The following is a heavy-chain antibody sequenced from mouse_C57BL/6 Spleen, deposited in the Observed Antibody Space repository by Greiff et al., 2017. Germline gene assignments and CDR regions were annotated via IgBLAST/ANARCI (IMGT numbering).Heavy chain of an antibody. D-gene: IGHD2-1*01. Sequence: EVQLVESGPGMVKPSQSLSLTCTVTGYSITSGYDWHWIRHFPGNKLERMGYISYSGSTNYNPSLKSRISITHATSKNHFFLKLNSVTTEDTATYYCAREGDGNYVGFAYWGQGTLVTVSA. CDR3: AREGDGNYVGFAY. CDR2: ISYSGST. V-gene: IGHV3-1*01. J-gene: IGHJ3*01. CDR1: GYSITSGYD.